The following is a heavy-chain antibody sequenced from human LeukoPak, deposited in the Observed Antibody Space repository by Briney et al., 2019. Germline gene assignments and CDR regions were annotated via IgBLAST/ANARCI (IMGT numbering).Heavy chain of an antibody. D-gene: IGHD5-18*01. CDR3: ARHRGYSYGFDDFNI. CDR2: IYTSGSN. CDR1: GGSIRTYY. V-gene: IGHV4-4*07. Sequence: TSETLSLTCTVSGGSIRTYYWSWIRQPAGKGLEWIGRIYTSGSNNYNPSLKSRLTMSIEPSKNQFSLKLSSVTAADTAVYYCARHRGYSYGFDDFNIWGQGTMVIVSS. J-gene: IGHJ3*02.